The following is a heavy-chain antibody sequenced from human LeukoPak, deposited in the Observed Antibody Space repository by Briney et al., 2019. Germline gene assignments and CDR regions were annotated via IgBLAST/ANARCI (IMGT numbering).Heavy chain of an antibody. CDR3: ARDDSHGYHFFDS. CDR2: ISGSGEFI. V-gene: IGHV3-21*01. CDR1: GFTFSSYS. Sequence: GGSLRLSCAASGFTFSSYSMNWIRQAPGKGLEWVSPISGSGEFIYYGDSVKGRVTISRDNGKNSLYLQMNSVRPEDMAVYYCARDDSHGYHFFDSWGRGTLVTVSS. J-gene: IGHJ4*02. D-gene: IGHD3-22*01.